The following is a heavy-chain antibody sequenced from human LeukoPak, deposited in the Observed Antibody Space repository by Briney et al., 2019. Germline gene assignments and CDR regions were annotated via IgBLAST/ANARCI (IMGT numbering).Heavy chain of an antibody. J-gene: IGHJ4*02. D-gene: IGHD2-2*01. CDR1: GFTFSSYA. V-gene: IGHV3-30-3*01. CDR3: ARGPRDCSSTSCYH. Sequence: GGSLRLSCAASGFTFSSYAMHWVRQAPGKGLEWVAVISYDGSNKYYADSVKGRFTISRDNSKNTLYLQMNSLRAEDTAVYYCARGPRDCSSTSCYHWGQGTLVTVSS. CDR2: ISYDGSNK.